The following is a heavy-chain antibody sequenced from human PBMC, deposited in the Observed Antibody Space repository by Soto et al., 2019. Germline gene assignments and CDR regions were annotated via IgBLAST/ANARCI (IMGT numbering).Heavy chain of an antibody. V-gene: IGHV1-69*01. J-gene: IGHJ5*02. Sequence: QVQLVQSGAEVKKPGSSVKVSCKASGGTFSSYAISWVRQAPGQGHAWMGGIIPIFGTANYAQKFQGRVTITADESTSTAYMELSSLRSEDTAVYYCARDPRGYCSSTSCQPGGFEPWGQGTLVTVSS. CDR1: GGTFSSYA. CDR3: ARDPRGYCSSTSCQPGGFEP. D-gene: IGHD2-2*01. CDR2: IIPIFGTA.